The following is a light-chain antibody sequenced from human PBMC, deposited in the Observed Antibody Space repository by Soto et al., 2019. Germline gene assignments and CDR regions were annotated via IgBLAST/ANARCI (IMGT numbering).Light chain of an antibody. CDR3: HQRQYWPPIT. CDR2: DAS. J-gene: IGKJ5*01. CDR1: LSVSVY. V-gene: IGKV3-11*01. Sequence: VVLTQSPATLSLSPGERATLSCRTSLSVSVYLDWYRQKPGQAPRLLISDASNRVTGIPARFSGSGSGTAFTLTISSLEPEDFAVYYCHQRQYWPPITFGQGTRWRL.